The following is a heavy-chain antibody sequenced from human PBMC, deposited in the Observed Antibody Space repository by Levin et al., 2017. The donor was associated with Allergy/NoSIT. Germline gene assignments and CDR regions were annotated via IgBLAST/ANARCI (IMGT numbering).Heavy chain of an antibody. CDR2: INPNSGGT. CDR1: GYTFTGYY. V-gene: IGHV1-2*02. J-gene: IGHJ5*02. D-gene: IGHD6-13*01. CDR3: ARGGVSSSWYGWFDP. Sequence: ASVKVSCKASGYTFTGYYMHWVRQAPGQGLEWMGWINPNSGGTNYAQKFQGRVTMTRDTSISTAYMELSRLRSDDTAVYYCARGGVSSSWYGWFDPWGQGTLVTVSS.